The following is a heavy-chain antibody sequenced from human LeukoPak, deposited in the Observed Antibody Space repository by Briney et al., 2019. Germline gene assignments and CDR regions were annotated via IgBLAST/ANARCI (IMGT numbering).Heavy chain of an antibody. CDR1: GVSISSYY. V-gene: IGHV4-4*07. Sequence: SETLSLTCTVSGVSISSYYWSWIRQPAGKGLEWVGRIYTSGSTNYNPSLKSRVTMSVDTSKNQFSLKLSSVTAADTAVYYCARGYYDFWSGPPLRARLNAFDIWGQGTMVTVSS. CDR2: IYTSGST. CDR3: ARGYYDFWSGPPLRARLNAFDI. J-gene: IGHJ3*02. D-gene: IGHD3-3*01.